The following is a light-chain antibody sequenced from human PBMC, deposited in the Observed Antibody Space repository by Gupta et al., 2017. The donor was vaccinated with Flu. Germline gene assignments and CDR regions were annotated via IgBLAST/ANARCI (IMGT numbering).Light chain of an antibody. V-gene: IGLV1-51*01. CDR3: GTWDSGLRVPV. Sequence: QSVLTQPPSVSAAPGQKVTISCSGGDSNIGSNLVAWYHRLPGRALKLLIYDDHKRPSGTPDRFSGSKSGTSATLGITGLQTGDEADYFCGTWDSGLRVPVFGGGTKLTVL. CDR1: DSNIGSNL. CDR2: DDH. J-gene: IGLJ3*02.